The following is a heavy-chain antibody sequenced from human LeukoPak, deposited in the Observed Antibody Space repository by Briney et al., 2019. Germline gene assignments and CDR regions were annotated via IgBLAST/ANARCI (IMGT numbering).Heavy chain of an antibody. D-gene: IGHD3-9*01. J-gene: IGHJ4*02. CDR2: IYPDDSDT. V-gene: IGHV5-51*01. CDR1: GYSFPTYW. CDR3: ARVPRGATGHYSPYFDF. Sequence: GESLKISCEASGYSFPTYWIGWVRQMPGKGLEWVGIIYPDDSDTRYSPSLRGRVSISADKSITTAYLHWSGLKPSDTAIYYCARVPRGATGHYSPYFDFWGQGTLVTVSS.